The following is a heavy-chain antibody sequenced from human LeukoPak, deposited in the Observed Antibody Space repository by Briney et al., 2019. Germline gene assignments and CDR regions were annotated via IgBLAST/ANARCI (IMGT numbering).Heavy chain of an antibody. CDR2: INAGNGNT. CDR1: GYTFTSYA. CDR3: ARGKEEYYYDSSGYYSTANWFDP. V-gene: IGHV1-3*01. D-gene: IGHD3-22*01. Sequence: ASVKVSCKASGYTFTSYAMHWVRQAPGQRLEWMGWINAGNGNTKYSQKFQGRVTITRDTSASTAYMELSSLRSEVTAVYYCARGKEEYYYDSSGYYSTANWFDPWGQGTLVTVSS. J-gene: IGHJ5*02.